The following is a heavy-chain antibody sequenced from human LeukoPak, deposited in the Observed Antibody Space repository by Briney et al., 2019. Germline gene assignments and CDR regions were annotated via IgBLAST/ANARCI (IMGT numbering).Heavy chain of an antibody. V-gene: IGHV4-59*08. CDR1: GASLSSYY. D-gene: IGHD2-21*01. J-gene: IGHJ6*02. Sequence: SETLSFNCTVSGASLSSYYWSWIRLPPGKGLEWIGSIYYSGVTNFNPSLKRRLAMSVDTSRNLFSLKLSSVTAADTAVYYCARREGSHYSVDIWGQGTTVTVSS. CDR2: IYYSGVT. CDR3: ARREGSHYSVDI.